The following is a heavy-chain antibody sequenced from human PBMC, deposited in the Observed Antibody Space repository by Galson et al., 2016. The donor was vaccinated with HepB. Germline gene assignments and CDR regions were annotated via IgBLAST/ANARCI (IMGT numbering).Heavy chain of an antibody. CDR1: GVSISSYY. J-gene: IGHJ3*02. Sequence: ETLSLTCTVSGVSISSYYWSWIRQPPGKGLEWIGYIYYTGSTNYTPSLKRRFTMSVDTSKNQFSLKLSSVTAADPAGYFCAREGSLSSSPDAFDIWGRGTMVTVSS. CDR3: AREGSLSSSPDAFDI. V-gene: IGHV4-59*12. CDR2: IYYTGST. D-gene: IGHD6-6*01.